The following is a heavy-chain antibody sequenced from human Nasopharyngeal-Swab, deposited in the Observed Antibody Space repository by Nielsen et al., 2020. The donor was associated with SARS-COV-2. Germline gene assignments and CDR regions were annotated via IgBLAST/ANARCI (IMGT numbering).Heavy chain of an antibody. CDR3: ARDKAAGREEAAPPNYYYYYGMDV. CDR2: ISSSSSTI. Sequence: GGSLRLSCAASGFTFSSYSMNWVRQAPGKGLEWVSYISSSSSTIYYADSVKGRFTISRDNAKNSLYLQMNSLRDEDTAVYHCARDKAAGREEAAPPNYYYYYGMDVWGQGTTVTVSS. J-gene: IGHJ6*02. CDR1: GFTFSSYS. V-gene: IGHV3-48*02. D-gene: IGHD6-13*01.